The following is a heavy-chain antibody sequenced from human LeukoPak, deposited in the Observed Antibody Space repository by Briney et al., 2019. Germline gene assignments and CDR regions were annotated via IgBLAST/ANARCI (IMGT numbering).Heavy chain of an antibody. CDR2: IYIGDRA. V-gene: IGHV3-53*01. Sequence: QAGGSLRLSCAASGFSVINKYVTWVRQAPGKGLEWVSVIYIGDRADYSDSVKGRFTISRDNFKNTLYLQMNNLRAEDSAVYYCVTDRDPHYGMHVWGQGTTVTVSS. J-gene: IGHJ6*02. CDR1: GFSVINKY. CDR3: VTDRDPHYGMHV.